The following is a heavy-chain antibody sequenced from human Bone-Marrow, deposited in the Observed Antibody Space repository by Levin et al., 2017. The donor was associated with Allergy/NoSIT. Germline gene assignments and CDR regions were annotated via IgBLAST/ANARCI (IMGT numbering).Heavy chain of an antibody. CDR2: IYHTGST. V-gene: IGHV4-4*02. J-gene: IGHJ6*03. CDR3: ARPYHYYIDV. Sequence: SETLSLTCAVSGDSISSSWWGWVRQPPEKGLEWIGEIYHTGSTNYNPSLKSRVTISIDKSKNHFSLNLTSLTAADTAVYYCARPYHYYIDVWGNGTTVTVSS. CDR1: GDSISSSW.